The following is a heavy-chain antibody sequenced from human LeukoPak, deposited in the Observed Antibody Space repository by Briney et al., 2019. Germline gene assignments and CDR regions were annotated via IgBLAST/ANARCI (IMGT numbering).Heavy chain of an antibody. J-gene: IGHJ4*02. CDR1: GGPISSSSYY. D-gene: IGHD6-13*01. CDR2: IYYSGST. Sequence: SETLSLTCTVSGGPISSSSYYWGWIRQPPGKGLEWIGSIYYSGSTYYNPSLKSRVTISVDTSKNQFSLKLSSVTAADTAVYYCARPSWYDGSFDYWGQGTLVTVSS. CDR3: ARPSWYDGSFDY. V-gene: IGHV4-39*01.